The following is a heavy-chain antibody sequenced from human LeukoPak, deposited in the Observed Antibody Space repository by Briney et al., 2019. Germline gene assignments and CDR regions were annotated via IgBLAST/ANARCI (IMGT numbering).Heavy chain of an antibody. V-gene: IGHV3-30*18. CDR3: AKGPFQYRGSLGGALDS. J-gene: IGHJ4*02. D-gene: IGHD1-26*01. Sequence: GGSLRLSCAASGFPFSTYAMHWVRQVPGKGLEWVAVISYERRNTYYADSVKGRFTISRDDSKNTLYLQMNSLTAEDTALYYCAKGPFQYRGSLGGALDSWGQGTLVTVSS. CDR1: GFPFSTYA. CDR2: ISYERRNT.